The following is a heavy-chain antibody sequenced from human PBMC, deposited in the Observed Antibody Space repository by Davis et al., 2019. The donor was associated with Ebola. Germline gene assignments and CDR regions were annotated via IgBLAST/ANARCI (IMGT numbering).Heavy chain of an antibody. J-gene: IGHJ4*02. CDR3: ARDDFGDSRMRFDN. V-gene: IGHV4-4*02. CDR2: IFHSGYT. CDR1: GGSISSSNW. D-gene: IGHD4-17*01. Sequence: PSETLSLTCAVFGGSISSSNWWSWVRQPPGKGLEWIGEIFHSGYTNYNPSLKSRVTISVDKSKNQFSLKLSSVTAADTAIYYCARDDFGDSRMRFDNWGQGTLVTVSS.